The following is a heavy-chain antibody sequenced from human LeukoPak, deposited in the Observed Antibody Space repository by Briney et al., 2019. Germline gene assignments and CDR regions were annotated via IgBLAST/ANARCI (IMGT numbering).Heavy chain of an antibody. CDR2: IYYSGST. V-gene: IGHV4-30-4*01. CDR3: ASGGPSSSLYQGDY. CDR1: GGSISSGDYY. D-gene: IGHD6-13*01. Sequence: SETLSLTCTVSGGSISSGDYYWSWIRQPPGKGLEWIGYIYYSGSTYYNPSLKSRVTISVDTSKNQFSLKLSSVTAADTAVYYCASGGPSSSLYQGDYWGQGTLVTVSS. J-gene: IGHJ4*02.